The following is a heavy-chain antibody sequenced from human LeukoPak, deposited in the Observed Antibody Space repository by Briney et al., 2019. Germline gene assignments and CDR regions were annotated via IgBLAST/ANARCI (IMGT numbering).Heavy chain of an antibody. CDR3: ARWGARRKLWFGELLDTTGDY. J-gene: IGHJ4*02. D-gene: IGHD3-10*01. CDR1: GFTFSSYS. CDR2: ISSSSSYI. V-gene: IGHV3-21*04. Sequence: PGGSLRLSCAASGFTFSSYSMNWVRQAPGKGLEWVSSISSSSSYIYYADSVKGRFTISRDNAKNSLYLQMNSLRAEDTAVYYCARWGARRKLWFGELLDTTGDYWGQGTLVTVSS.